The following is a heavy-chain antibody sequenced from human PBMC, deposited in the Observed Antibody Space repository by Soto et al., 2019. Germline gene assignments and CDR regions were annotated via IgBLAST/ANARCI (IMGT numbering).Heavy chain of an antibody. V-gene: IGHV3-23*01. CDR3: AKEFRVVVVPAAIDY. CDR1: GFTFSSYA. Sequence: GGSMRLSCAASGFTFSSYAMSWVRQAPGKGLEWVSAISGSGGSTYYADSVKGRFTISRDNSKNTLYLQMNSLRAEDTAVYYCAKEFRVVVVPAAIDYWGQGTLVTVSS. CDR2: ISGSGGST. D-gene: IGHD2-2*01. J-gene: IGHJ4*02.